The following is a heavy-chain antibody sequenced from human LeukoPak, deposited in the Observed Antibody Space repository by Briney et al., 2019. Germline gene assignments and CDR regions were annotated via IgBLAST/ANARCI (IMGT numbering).Heavy chain of an antibody. CDR2: SHYTGST. V-gene: IGHV4-38-2*01. CDR1: GYSISSGYV. Sequence: SEALSLTCAVSGYSISSGYVWGWIRQPPGKGLEWIGSSHYTGSTYYSPSLKSRLTISLDTSKNQLSLKLSSVTAADTAVYYCARRYSSDWFFDYWGQGTLVTVSS. J-gene: IGHJ4*02. D-gene: IGHD6-19*01. CDR3: ARRYSSDWFFDY.